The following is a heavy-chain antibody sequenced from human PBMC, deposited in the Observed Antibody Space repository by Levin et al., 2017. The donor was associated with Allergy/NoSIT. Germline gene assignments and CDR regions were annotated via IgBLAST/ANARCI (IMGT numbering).Heavy chain of an antibody. CDR3: AKDRTGTTNWYFDL. J-gene: IGHJ2*01. V-gene: IGHV3-30*18. D-gene: IGHD1-7*01. CDR2: ISYDGSNK. CDR1: GFTFSSYG. Sequence: GGSLRLSCAASGFTFSSYGMHWVRQAPGKGLEWVAVISYDGSNKYYADSVKGRFTISRDNSKNTLYLQMNSLRAEDTAVYYCAKDRTGTTNWYFDLWGRGTLVTVSS.